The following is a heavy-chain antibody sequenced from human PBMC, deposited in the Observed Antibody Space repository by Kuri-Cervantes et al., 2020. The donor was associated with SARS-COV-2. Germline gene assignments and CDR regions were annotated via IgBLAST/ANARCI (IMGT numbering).Heavy chain of an antibody. CDR3: AREWCGGDCYSYYYYYYMDV. CDR2: INPNSGGT. D-gene: IGHD2-21*01. CDR1: GYTFPGYY. Sequence: ASVKVSCKASGYTFPGYYMHWVRQAPGQGLEWMGWINPNSGGTNYAQKFQGRVTMTRDTSISTAYMELSRLRSDDTAVYYCAREWCGGDCYSYYYYYYMDVWGKGTTVTVSS. J-gene: IGHJ6*03. V-gene: IGHV1-2*02.